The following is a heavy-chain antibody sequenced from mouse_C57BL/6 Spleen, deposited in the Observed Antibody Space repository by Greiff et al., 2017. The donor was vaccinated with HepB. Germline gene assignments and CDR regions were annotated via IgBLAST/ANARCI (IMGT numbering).Heavy chain of an antibody. CDR3: ARVPITTVVATHFDV. CDR1: GFTFSSYA. V-gene: IGHV5-4*01. D-gene: IGHD1-1*01. CDR2: ISDGGSYT. J-gene: IGHJ1*03. Sequence: EVQLQESGGGLVKPGGSLKLSCAASGFTFSSYAMSWVRQTPEKRLEWVATISDGGSYTYYPDNVKGRFTISRDNAKNNLYLQMSHLKSEDTAMYYCARVPITTVVATHFDVWGTGTTVTVSS.